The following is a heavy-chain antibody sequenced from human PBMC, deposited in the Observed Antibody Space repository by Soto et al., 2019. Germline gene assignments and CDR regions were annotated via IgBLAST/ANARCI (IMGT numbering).Heavy chain of an antibody. CDR2: IKQDGSEK. Sequence: PGGSLRLSCAASGLTFSGHWMTWVRQAPGKGLEWVANIKQDGSEKYYVDSVKGRFTISRDNAKNSVFLQMNSLTVEDTAMYYCASRVPDVAYYGVFDYWGQRTLVTVS. CDR1: GLTFSGHW. V-gene: IGHV3-7*03. CDR3: ASRVPDVAYYGVFDY. J-gene: IGHJ4*02. D-gene: IGHD3-3*01.